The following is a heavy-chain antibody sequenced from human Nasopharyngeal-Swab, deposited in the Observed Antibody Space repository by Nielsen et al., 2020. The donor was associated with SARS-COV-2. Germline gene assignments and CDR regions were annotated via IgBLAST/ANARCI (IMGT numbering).Heavy chain of an antibody. CDR3: AHRRIAAFSFVY. D-gene: IGHD6-25*01. CDR1: GFSLSTSGMC. J-gene: IGHJ4*02. Sequence: SGPTLLQPTQTLTLTCTFSGFSLSTSGMCVSWIRQPPGKALEWLARIDWDDDKYYSTSLKTRLTISKDTSKNQVVLTMTNMDPVDTATYYCAHRRIAAFSFVYWGQGTLVTVSS. CDR2: IDWDDDK. V-gene: IGHV2-70*12.